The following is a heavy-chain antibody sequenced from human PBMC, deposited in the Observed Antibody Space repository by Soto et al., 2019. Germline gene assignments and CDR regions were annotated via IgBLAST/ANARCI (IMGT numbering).Heavy chain of an antibody. D-gene: IGHD1-1*01. Sequence: EVQMLESGGALVQPGGSLRLSCVASGFTFSSYAMSWVRQAPGKGLEWVSVMSGSGTYYADYVKGRLTISRDNSKTTLYLQINSLRAEDTAVYYCVKHLRAGELAPFHYWGQGTLVTASS. CDR2: MSGSGT. CDR1: GFTFSSYA. J-gene: IGHJ4*02. V-gene: IGHV3-23*01. CDR3: VKHLRAGELAPFHY.